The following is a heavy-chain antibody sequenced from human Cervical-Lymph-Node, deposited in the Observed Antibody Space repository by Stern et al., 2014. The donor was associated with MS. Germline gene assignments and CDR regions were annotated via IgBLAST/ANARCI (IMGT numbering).Heavy chain of an antibody. CDR1: GSTFSTSW. CDR2: IKRDGSET. J-gene: IGHJ5*01. V-gene: IGHV3-7*01. Sequence: VQLVQSGGGLVQPGGSQSLSCVASGSTFSTSWMSWVRQAPGQGLEWVANIKRDGSETYYLDSVKGRFIISRDNAKSSLYLEMNSLRAEDTAVYYCTRFLQSGWSDLFDSWGRGTLVTVSS. D-gene: IGHD6-19*01. CDR3: TRFLQSGWSDLFDS.